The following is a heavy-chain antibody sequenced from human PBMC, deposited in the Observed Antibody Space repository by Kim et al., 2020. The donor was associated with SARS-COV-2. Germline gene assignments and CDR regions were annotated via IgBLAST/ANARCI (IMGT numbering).Heavy chain of an antibody. CDR3: ARRPIAVAGRALDY. V-gene: IGHV4-39*01. Sequence: TPSLKSRVTMSVDTSENQFSLKLSSVTAADTAVYYCARRPIAVAGRALDYWGQGTLVTVSS. J-gene: IGHJ4*02. D-gene: IGHD6-19*01.